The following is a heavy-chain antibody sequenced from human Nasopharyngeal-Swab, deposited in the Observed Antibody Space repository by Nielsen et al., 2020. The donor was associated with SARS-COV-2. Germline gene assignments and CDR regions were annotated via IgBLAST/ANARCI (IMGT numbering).Heavy chain of an antibody. CDR1: GYTFTGYY. CDR3: ARLGDDYVWGSYDYGMDV. J-gene: IGHJ6*02. D-gene: IGHD3-16*01. CDR2: INPNSGGT. V-gene: IGHV1-2*06. Sequence: SVHVYCKASGYTFTGYYMHWVRQAPGQGLKWMGRINPNSGGTNYAQKFQGRVTMTRNTSISTAYMELSSLRSEDTAVYYCARLGDDYVWGSYDYGMDVWGQGTTVTVSS.